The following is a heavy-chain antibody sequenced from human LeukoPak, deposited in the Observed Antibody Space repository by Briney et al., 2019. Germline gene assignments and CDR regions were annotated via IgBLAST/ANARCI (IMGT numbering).Heavy chain of an antibody. CDR1: GGSISSYY. J-gene: IGHJ6*03. V-gene: IGHV4-59*01. CDR3: ARVMGYCSSTSCYDNYYYYYYMDV. Sequence: PSETLSLTCTVSGGSISSYYWSWIRQPPGKGPEWIGYIYHSGSTNYNPSLKSRVTISEDTSKNQFSLKLSSVTAADTAVYYCARVMGYCSSTSCYDNYYYYYYMDVWGKGTTVTISS. CDR2: IYHSGST. D-gene: IGHD2-2*01.